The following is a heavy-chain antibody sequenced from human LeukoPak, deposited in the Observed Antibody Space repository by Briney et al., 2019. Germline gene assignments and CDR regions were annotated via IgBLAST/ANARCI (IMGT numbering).Heavy chain of an antibody. Sequence: PGGSLRLSCAASGFTFSGYDMSWVRQAPRKGLEWVSYTSSSSSTIYYADSVKSRFTISRDNAKNSLYLQMNSLRAEDTAVYYCARLRYYGMDVWGQGTTVTVSS. CDR3: ARLRYYGMDV. V-gene: IGHV3-48*04. J-gene: IGHJ6*02. CDR2: TSSSSSTI. CDR1: GFTFSGYD.